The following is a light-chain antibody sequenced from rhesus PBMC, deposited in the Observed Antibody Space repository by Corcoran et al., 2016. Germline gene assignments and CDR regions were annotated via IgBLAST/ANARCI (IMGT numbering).Light chain of an antibody. Sequence: DIVMTQTPLSLPVTPGEPASISCRSSQSLLHSNGYTYLFWYLQKPGQSPQLLIYLGSNRASGVPDRCRGSGSGTDFTLKISRVEAEDVGGYYCLQDIQLPLTFGGGTKVEIK. V-gene: IGKV2-78*01. CDR2: LGS. CDR1: QSLLHSNGYTY. CDR3: LQDIQLPLT. J-gene: IGKJ4*01.